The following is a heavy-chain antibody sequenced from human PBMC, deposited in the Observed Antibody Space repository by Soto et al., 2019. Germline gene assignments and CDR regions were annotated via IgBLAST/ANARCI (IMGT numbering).Heavy chain of an antibody. D-gene: IGHD1-26*01. CDR2: IHSDGSST. V-gene: IGHV3-74*01. J-gene: IGHJ3*01. Sequence: EVQLVESGGGLVRPGGSLRLSCAASGFTFSYYWMHWVRQAPGKGLVWVSRIHSDGSSTTYADFVKGRFIISRDNARNNVDLQMNSVRVEDTAVYYCARGDRGAFDLWGQGTVVTVPS. CDR1: GFTFSYYW. CDR3: ARGDRGAFDL.